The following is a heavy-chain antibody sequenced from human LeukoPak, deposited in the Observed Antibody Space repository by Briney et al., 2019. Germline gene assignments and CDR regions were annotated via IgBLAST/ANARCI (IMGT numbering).Heavy chain of an antibody. V-gene: IGHV3-21*01. Sequence: GGSLRLSCAASGFTFSSYAMSWVRQAPGKGLEWVSSISSSSSYIYYADSVKGRFTISRDNAKNSLYLQMNSLRAEDTAVYYCARTHYGSGSYEPPFDYWGQGTLVTVSS. D-gene: IGHD3-10*01. CDR2: ISSSSSYI. CDR1: GFTFSSYA. J-gene: IGHJ4*02. CDR3: ARTHYGSGSYEPPFDY.